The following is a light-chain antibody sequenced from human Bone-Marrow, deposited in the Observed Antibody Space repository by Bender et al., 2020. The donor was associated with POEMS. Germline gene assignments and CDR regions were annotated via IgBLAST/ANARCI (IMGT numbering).Light chain of an antibody. J-gene: IGLJ3*02. CDR3: YSTDASETYRV. Sequence: QELTQPPSVSVSPGQTAIITCSGDQLGEKYACWYQLKPGQSPVQVIYEDSRRPSGIPERFSGSSSGTMATLTISGAQVDDEADYYCYSTDASETYRVFGGGTKLTVL. CDR1: QLGEKY. CDR2: EDS. V-gene: IGLV3-10*01.